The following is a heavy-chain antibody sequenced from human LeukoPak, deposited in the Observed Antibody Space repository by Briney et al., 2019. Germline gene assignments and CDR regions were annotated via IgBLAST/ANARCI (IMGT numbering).Heavy chain of an antibody. D-gene: IGHD7-27*01. V-gene: IGHV3-23*01. CDR2: ISGSGGST. CDR1: RFTFSSYA. CDR3: AKASELGRGYFDY. Sequence: QPGGSLRLSCAASRFTFSSYAMSWVRQAPGKGLEWVSAISGSGGSTYYADSVKGRFTISRDNSKNTLYLQMNSLRAEDTAVYYCAKASELGRGYFDYWGQGTPVTVSS. J-gene: IGHJ4*02.